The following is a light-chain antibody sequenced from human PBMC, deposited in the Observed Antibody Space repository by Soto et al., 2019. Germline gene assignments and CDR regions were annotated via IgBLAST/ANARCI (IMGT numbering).Light chain of an antibody. V-gene: IGLV2-23*02. Sequence: QSVLTQPASVSGSPGQSITIPCTGTSGDVGGYNLVSWYQQHPGKAPKLMIYEVTERPSGVSNRFSGSKSGNTASLTISGLQPDDEADYSSCSSAGNSEVLGTGTNVT. J-gene: IGLJ1*01. CDR2: EVT. CDR1: SGDVGGYNL. CDR3: CSSAGNSEV.